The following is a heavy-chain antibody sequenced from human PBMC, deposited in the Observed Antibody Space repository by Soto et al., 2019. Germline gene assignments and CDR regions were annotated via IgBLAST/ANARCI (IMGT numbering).Heavy chain of an antibody. CDR2: ISYDGSNK. D-gene: IGHD3-3*01. CDR1: GFTFSSYA. Sequence: GGSLRLSCAASGFTFSSYAMHWVRQAPGKGLEWVAVISYDGSNKYYADSVKGRFTISRDNSKNTLYLQMNSLRAEDTAVYYCARGGRFLEWPDYYYYGMDVWGQGTTVTVSS. CDR3: ARGGRFLEWPDYYYYGMDV. J-gene: IGHJ6*02. V-gene: IGHV3-30-3*01.